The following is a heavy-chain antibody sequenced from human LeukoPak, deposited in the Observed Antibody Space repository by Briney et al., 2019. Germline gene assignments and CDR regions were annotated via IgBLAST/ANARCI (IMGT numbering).Heavy chain of an antibody. Sequence: ASVTVSCMASGGTFSSYAISWVRQAPGQGLEWMGRIIPILGIANYAQKFQGRVTITADKSTSTAYMELSSLRSEDTAVYYCASRIGHCSSTSCSRYFDLWGRRTLITVSS. CDR3: ASRIGHCSSTSCSRYFDL. D-gene: IGHD2-2*01. CDR2: IIPILGIA. J-gene: IGHJ2*01. V-gene: IGHV1-69*04. CDR1: GGTFSSYA.